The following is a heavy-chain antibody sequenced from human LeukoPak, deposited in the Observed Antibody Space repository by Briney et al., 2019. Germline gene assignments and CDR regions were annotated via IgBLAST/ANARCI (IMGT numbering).Heavy chain of an antibody. Sequence: SETLSLTCTVSGGSISSYYWSWIRQPPGKGLEWIGYIYYSGSTNYNPSLKSRVTISVDTSKNQFSLKLSSVTAADTAVYYCARYEVSGEDAFDIWGQGTMVTVSS. D-gene: IGHD3-3*01. CDR1: GGSISSYY. CDR2: IYYSGST. J-gene: IGHJ3*02. CDR3: ARYEVSGEDAFDI. V-gene: IGHV4-59*08.